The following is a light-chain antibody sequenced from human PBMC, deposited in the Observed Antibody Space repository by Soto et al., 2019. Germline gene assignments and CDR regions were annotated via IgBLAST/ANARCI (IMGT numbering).Light chain of an antibody. CDR1: RSDVGGYNL. Sequence: QSALTQPASVSGSPGQSITISCTGTRSDVGGYNLVSWYQHHPRKAPKLVIYEVSERPSGVSYRFSGSKSGNTASLTISGLQAGDEADYYCCSYAGSVDHYVFGTGNKVTVL. V-gene: IGLV2-23*02. CDR3: CSYAGSVDHYV. CDR2: EVS. J-gene: IGLJ1*01.